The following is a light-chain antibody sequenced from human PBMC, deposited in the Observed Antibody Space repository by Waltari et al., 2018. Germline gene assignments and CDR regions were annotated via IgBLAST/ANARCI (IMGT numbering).Light chain of an antibody. J-gene: IGKJ4*01. Sequence: DIQMTQSPSSLSASVGDRVIITCRASQAISIYLNWYQQKPGKAPNLLIYAASTLQRGIPSRFSGSGSGTHFTLTISSLQPEDFATYYCQHSYTTPLNFGGGTKVEI. CDR3: QHSYTTPLN. CDR1: QAISIY. CDR2: AAS. V-gene: IGKV1-39*01.